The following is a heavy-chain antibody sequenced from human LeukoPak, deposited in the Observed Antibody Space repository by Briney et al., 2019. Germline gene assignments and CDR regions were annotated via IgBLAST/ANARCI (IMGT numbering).Heavy chain of an antibody. D-gene: IGHD2-15*01. Sequence: ASVNVSCKASGYTFTGYYMHWVRQAPGQGLEWMGRINPNSGGTNYAQKFQGRVTMTRDTSISTAHMELSRLRSDDTAVYYCARGHCSGGSCYSFRGTDSDAFDIWGQGTMVTVSS. CDR1: GYTFTGYY. CDR2: INPNSGGT. V-gene: IGHV1-2*06. J-gene: IGHJ3*02. CDR3: ARGHCSGGSCYSFRGTDSDAFDI.